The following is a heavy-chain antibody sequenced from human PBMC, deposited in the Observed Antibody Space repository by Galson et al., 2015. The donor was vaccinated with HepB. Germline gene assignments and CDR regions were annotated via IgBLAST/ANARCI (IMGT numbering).Heavy chain of an antibody. CDR1: GFTFSSYA. V-gene: IGHV3-23*01. CDR2: ISGSGGST. CDR3: AKELGYCSSTSCQYYYYYGMDV. D-gene: IGHD2-2*01. J-gene: IGHJ6*02. Sequence: SLRLSCAASGFTFSSYAMSWVRQAPGKGLEWVSAISGSGGSTYYADSVKGRFTISRDNSKNTLYLQMNSLRAEDTAVYYCAKELGYCSSTSCQYYYYYGMDVWGQGTTVTVSS.